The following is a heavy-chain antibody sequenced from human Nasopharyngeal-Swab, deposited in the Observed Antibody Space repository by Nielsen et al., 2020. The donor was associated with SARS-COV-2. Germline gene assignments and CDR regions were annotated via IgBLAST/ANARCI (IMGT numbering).Heavy chain of an antibody. D-gene: IGHD2-2*02. Sequence: GGSLRLSCSASGFTFSSYAMPWVRQAPGKGLEYVSAISSNGGSTYYADSVKGRFTISRDNSKNTLYLQMSSLRAEDTAVYYCVKDLIVVVPAAISDYWGQGTLVTVSS. J-gene: IGHJ4*02. CDR1: GFTFSSYA. V-gene: IGHV3-64D*09. CDR2: ISSNGGST. CDR3: VKDLIVVVPAAISDY.